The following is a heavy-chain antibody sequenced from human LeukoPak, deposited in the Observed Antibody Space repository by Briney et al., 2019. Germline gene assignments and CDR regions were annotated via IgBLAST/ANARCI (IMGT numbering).Heavy chain of an antibody. Sequence: PGRSLRLSCAASGFTFDDYAMHWVRQAPGKGLEWVSGISWNSGSIGYADSVKGRFTISRDNAKNSLYLQMNSLRAEDTALYYCAKDFVYRGYCSGGSCYSNWFDPWGQGTLVTVSS. D-gene: IGHD2-15*01. CDR2: ISWNSGSI. CDR3: AKDFVYRGYCSGGSCYSNWFDP. V-gene: IGHV3-9*01. CDR1: GFTFDDYA. J-gene: IGHJ5*02.